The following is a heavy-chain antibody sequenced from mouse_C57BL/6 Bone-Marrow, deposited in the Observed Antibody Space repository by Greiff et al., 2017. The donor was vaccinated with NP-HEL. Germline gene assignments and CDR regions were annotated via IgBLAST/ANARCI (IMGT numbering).Heavy chain of an antibody. CDR2: FHPYNDDT. Sequence: QVQLKQSGAELVKPGASVKMSCKASGYTFTTYPIEWVKQNHGKSLEWIGNFHPYNDDTDYNEKFKNKATLTVEKSSSTVYLELSLLTSDDSSVYYCARGGNYWYYFDYWGQGTTLTVSS. J-gene: IGHJ2*01. D-gene: IGHD2-1*01. V-gene: IGHV1-47*01. CDR1: GYTFTTYP. CDR3: ARGGNYWYYFDY.